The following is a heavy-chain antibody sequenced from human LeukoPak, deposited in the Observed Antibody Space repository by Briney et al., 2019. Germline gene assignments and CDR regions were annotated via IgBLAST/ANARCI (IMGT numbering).Heavy chain of an antibody. D-gene: IGHD3-22*01. CDR1: GFTFDDYA. J-gene: IGHJ1*01. V-gene: IGHV3-43D*03. CDR2: ISWDGSIT. Sequence: GGSLRLSCAASGFTFDDYAMYWVRQGPGKGLEWVALISWDGSITYYSDSVKGRFTISRDNSKNSLYLQMNSLRTEDTALYYCAKDLDSSGYRFYFRHWGQGTLVTVSS. CDR3: AKDLDSSGYRFYFRH.